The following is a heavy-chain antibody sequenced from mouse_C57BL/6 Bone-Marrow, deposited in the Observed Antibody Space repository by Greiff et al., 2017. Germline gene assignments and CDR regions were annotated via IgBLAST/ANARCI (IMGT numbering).Heavy chain of an antibody. J-gene: IGHJ4*01. D-gene: IGHD2-12*01. V-gene: IGHV1-64*01. CDR2: IHPNSGST. CDR3: ARSAYYRDAMDY. CDR1: GYTFTSYW. Sequence: VQLQQPGAELVKPGASVTLSCKASGYTFTSYWMHWVKQRPGQGLEWIGMIHPNSGSTNYNEKFKSKATLTVDKSSSTAYMQLSSLTSEDSAVYYCARSAYYRDAMDYWGQGTSGTVSS.